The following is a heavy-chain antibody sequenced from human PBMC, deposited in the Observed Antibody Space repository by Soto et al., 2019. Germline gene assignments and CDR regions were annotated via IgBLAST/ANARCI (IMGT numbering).Heavy chain of an antibody. CDR3: ARDRRFLEWLDY. CDR2: IWYDGSNK. V-gene: IGHV3-33*01. Sequence: QVQLVESGGGVVQPGRSLTLSCVASGFTFTSYGIHWVRQAPGKGLEWVAVIWYDGSNKYYGDSVKGRFSISRDNSKNTVFLQMNSLRAEATAVYYCARDRRFLEWLDYWGHGTLVSVSS. J-gene: IGHJ4*01. D-gene: IGHD3-3*01. CDR1: GFTFTSYG.